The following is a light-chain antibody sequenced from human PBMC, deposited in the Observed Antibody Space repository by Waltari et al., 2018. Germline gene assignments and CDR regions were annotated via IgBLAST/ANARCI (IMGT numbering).Light chain of an antibody. J-gene: IGKJ1*01. V-gene: IGKV3-15*01. CDR1: PSISSH. CDR2: GAS. Sequence: EIVMTQSPATLSVSPGARATLSCRASPSISSHLAWYQQKPGQAPRLLIYGASTRATGIPARFSGSGSGTEFTLTINSLQSEDVAVHYCQQYNIWPPWTFGQGTKVEIK. CDR3: QQYNIWPPWT.